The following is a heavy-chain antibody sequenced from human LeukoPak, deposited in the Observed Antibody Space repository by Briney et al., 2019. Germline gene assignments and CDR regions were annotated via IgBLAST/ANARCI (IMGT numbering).Heavy chain of an antibody. CDR2: INPNSGGT. D-gene: IGHD2-2*01. J-gene: IGHJ4*02. CDR1: GYTFTGYY. V-gene: IGHV1-2*06. CDR3: ARALQVVPAASPGGY. Sequence: ASVKVSCKASGYTFTGYYMHWVRQAPGQGLEWMGRINPNSGGTNYAQKFQGRVTMTRDTSISTAYMELSRQRSDDTAVYYCARALQVVPAASPGGYWGQGTLVTVSS.